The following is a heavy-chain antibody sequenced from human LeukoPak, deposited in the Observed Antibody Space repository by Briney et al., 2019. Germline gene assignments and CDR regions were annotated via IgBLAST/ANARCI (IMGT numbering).Heavy chain of an antibody. V-gene: IGHV3-15*01. Sequence: GGSLRLSCAASGFTFSNAWMSWVRQAPGKGLEWVGRIKSKTDGGTTDYAAPVKGRFTISRDDSKNTLYLQMNSLKTGDTAVYYCTTVDTMVRGVSPFWGQGTLVTVSS. CDR2: IKSKTDGGTT. CDR1: GFTFSNAW. CDR3: TTVDTMVRGVSPF. D-gene: IGHD3-10*01. J-gene: IGHJ4*02.